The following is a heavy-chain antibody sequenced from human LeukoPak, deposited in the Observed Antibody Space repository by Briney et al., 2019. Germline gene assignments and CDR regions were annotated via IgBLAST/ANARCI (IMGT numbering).Heavy chain of an antibody. J-gene: IGHJ4*02. D-gene: IGHD5-24*01. V-gene: IGHV3-21*01. Sequence: GGSLRLSCAASGFTFSNYNMNWVRQAPGKGLEWVSLISSSSNYIYYADSVKGRFTISRDNAKKSLYLQMNSLRAEDTAVYYCARWSTIGYYFDYWRQGTLVTVSS. CDR3: ARWSTIGYYFDY. CDR1: GFTFSNYN. CDR2: ISSSSNYI.